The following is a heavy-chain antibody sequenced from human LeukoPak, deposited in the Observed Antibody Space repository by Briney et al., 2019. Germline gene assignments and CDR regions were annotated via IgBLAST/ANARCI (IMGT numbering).Heavy chain of an antibody. CDR3: ARDRSGFYSIDQ. CDR2: ISNDGNSK. D-gene: IGHD5-12*01. CDR1: GFTLSENN. Sequence: QTGGSLRLSCAASGFTLSENNVHWVRQAPGKGLEWVALISNDGNSKDYADSVKGRFTLSGDNSKTTVYLQMNSLRAEDTAVYYCARDRSGFYSIDQWGQGTLVTVSP. J-gene: IGHJ4*02. V-gene: IGHV3-30-3*01.